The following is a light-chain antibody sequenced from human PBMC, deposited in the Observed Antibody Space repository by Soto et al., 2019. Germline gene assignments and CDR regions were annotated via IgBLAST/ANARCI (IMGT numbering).Light chain of an antibody. CDR2: EVS. CDR3: SSYISSSTFVV. Sequence: QSALTQPPSASGSPGQSVTISCTGTSSDIGAYIYVSWYQQHPGKAPKLMISEVSRRPSGVPERFSGSKSGNTASLTISGLQAEDEADYYCSSYISSSTFVVFGGGTKLTVL. V-gene: IGLV2-8*01. J-gene: IGLJ2*01. CDR1: SSDIGAYIY.